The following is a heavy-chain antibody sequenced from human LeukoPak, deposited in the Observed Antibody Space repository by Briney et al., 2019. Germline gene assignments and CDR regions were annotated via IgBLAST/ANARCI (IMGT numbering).Heavy chain of an antibody. J-gene: IGHJ5*02. V-gene: IGHV4-59*01. CDR2: IYYSGST. Sequence: SETLSLTCTVSGGSISSYYWSWIRQPPGKGLEWIGYIYYSGSTNYNPSLKSRVTISVDTSKNQFSLKLSSVTAADTAVYYCARYSGSSLNWFGPWGQGTLVTVSS. CDR3: ARYSGSSLNWFGP. CDR1: GGSISSYY. D-gene: IGHD1-26*01.